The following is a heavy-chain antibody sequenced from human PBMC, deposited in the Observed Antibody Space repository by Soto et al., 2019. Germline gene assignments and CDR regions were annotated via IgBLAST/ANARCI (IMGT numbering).Heavy chain of an antibody. CDR1: GYTFTTYY. Sequence: QVQLVQSGAEVKKPGASVKVSCKSSGYTFTTYYMHWVRQAPGQGLEWLGIISPDGGRTSYAQKFQGRVTMTRDTSPSTVYMVLSSLRTEDKAVYYCATRDPGHYWGQGTLVTVSS. V-gene: IGHV1-46*01. CDR2: ISPDGGRT. CDR3: ATRDPGHY. J-gene: IGHJ4*02.